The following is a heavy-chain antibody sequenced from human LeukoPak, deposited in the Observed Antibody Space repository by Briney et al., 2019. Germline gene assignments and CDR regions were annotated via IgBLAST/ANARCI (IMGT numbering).Heavy chain of an antibody. J-gene: IGHJ4*02. Sequence: GGSLRLSCAASGFTLSRFWMSWVRQAPGKGLEWVANIEPDGSEKNCVDSVKGRFTISRDNAKNSLYLQINNLRVEDTAVYHCARYGYNYGLDYWGQGTLVSVS. CDR2: IEPDGSEK. CDR3: ARYGYNYGLDY. CDR1: GFTLSRFW. V-gene: IGHV3-7*01. D-gene: IGHD5-24*01.